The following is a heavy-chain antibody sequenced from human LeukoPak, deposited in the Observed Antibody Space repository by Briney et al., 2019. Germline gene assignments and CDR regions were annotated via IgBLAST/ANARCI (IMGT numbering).Heavy chain of an antibody. Sequence: ASVKVSCKASGYTFTSYGISWVRQAPGQGLEWMGWISAYNGNTNYAQKPQGRVTMTTGTSTSTAYMELRSLRSDDTAVYYCAREGGNYYDSSGLSTLYYFDYWGQGTLVTVSS. J-gene: IGHJ4*02. V-gene: IGHV1-18*01. CDR1: GYTFTSYG. D-gene: IGHD3-22*01. CDR3: AREGGNYYDSSGLSTLYYFDY. CDR2: ISAYNGNT.